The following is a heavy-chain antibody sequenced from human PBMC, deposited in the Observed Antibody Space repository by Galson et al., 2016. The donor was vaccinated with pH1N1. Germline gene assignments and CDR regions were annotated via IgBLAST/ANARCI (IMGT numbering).Heavy chain of an antibody. CDR3: GRHADLWTPDY. CDR1: GYTFTNYW. Sequence: QSGAEVKKPGESLKISCKASGYTFTNYWISWVRQMPGKGLEWMGRIDPRDSHASYSPAFRGLVSISSDKSTDTASLQWSSLKASDTAMYYCGRHADLWTPDYWGQGTLVTVSS. V-gene: IGHV5-10-1*01. D-gene: IGHD2-21*01. J-gene: IGHJ4*02. CDR2: IDPRDSHA.